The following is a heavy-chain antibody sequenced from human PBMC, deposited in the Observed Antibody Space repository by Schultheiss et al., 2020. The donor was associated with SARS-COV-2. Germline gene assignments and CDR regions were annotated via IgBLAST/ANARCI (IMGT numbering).Heavy chain of an antibody. D-gene: IGHD5-24*01. CDR2: IYPGDSDT. CDR3: ARHLEGDGYNWNDAFDI. V-gene: IGHV5-51*01. Sequence: GESLKISCKGSGYSFTSYWIGWVRQMPGKGLEWMGIIYPGDSDTRYSPSFQGQVTISADKSISTAYLQWSSLKASDTAMYYCARHLEGDGYNWNDAFDIWGQGTMVTVSS. J-gene: IGHJ3*02. CDR1: GYSFTSYW.